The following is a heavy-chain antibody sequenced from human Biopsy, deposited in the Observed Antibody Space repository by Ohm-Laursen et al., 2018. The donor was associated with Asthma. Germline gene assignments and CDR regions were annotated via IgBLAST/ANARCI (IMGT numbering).Heavy chain of an antibody. V-gene: IGHV3-23*01. CDR2: ITRSAGRT. J-gene: IGHJ4*02. Sequence: SLRLSCAATGFTFSSFAMSWFRQAPGKGLERVSAITRSAGRTDYADSVKGRFTISKDNSKNTLYLQMNSLRAEDTAVYYCAKDIGSREDYWGQGTLVTVSS. CDR1: GFTFSSFA. D-gene: IGHD5-24*01. CDR3: AKDIGSREDY.